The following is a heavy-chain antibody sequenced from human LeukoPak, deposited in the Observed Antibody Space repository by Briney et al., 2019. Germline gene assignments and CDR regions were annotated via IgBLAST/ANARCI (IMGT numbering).Heavy chain of an antibody. CDR3: ARAYHRYYFDY. J-gene: IGHJ4*02. V-gene: IGHV4-39*01. CDR1: GGSISSSSYY. Sequence: SETLSLTCSVSGGSISSSSYYWGWIRQPPGQGLEWIGSIYYGGSTNYNPSLKGRVTILVKTSKNQFSLKMSSVTAADTAVYYCARAYHRYYFDYWGQGTLVTVSS. CDR2: IYYGGST.